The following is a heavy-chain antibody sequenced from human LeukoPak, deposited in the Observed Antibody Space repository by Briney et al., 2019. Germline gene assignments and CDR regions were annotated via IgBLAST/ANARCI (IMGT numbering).Heavy chain of an antibody. CDR1: GASISSGGYY. D-gene: IGHD3-22*01. CDR2: IYDSGSP. Sequence: PSETLSLTCTVSGASISSGGYYWSWIRRHPGKGPEWIGHIYDSGSPYKNPSLKSRLSISVDTSKNQFSLKLSSVTAADTAVYYCARLHYDSSGYYYFDYWGQGTLVTVSS. V-gene: IGHV4-31*03. J-gene: IGHJ4*02. CDR3: ARLHYDSSGYYYFDY.